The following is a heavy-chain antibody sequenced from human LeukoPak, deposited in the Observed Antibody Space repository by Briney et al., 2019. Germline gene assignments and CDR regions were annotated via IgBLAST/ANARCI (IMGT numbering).Heavy chain of an antibody. D-gene: IGHD3-3*01. CDR2: IYHSGST. J-gene: IGHJ4*02. V-gene: IGHV4-30-2*01. CDR3: ARRWGDYDFWSGYTYFDY. CDR1: GGSISSGGYY. Sequence: SQTLSLTCTVSGGSISSGGYYWSWIRQPPGKGLEWIGYIYHSGSTYYNPSLKSRVTISVDRSKNQFSLKLSSVTAADTAVYYCARRWGDYDFWSGYTYFDYWGQGTLVTVSS.